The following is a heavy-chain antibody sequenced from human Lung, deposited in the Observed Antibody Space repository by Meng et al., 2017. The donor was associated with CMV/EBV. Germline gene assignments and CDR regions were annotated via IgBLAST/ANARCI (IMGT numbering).Heavy chain of an antibody. CDR3: ASFPPPGKQWLVTDY. J-gene: IGHJ4*02. CDR2: IYHSGST. D-gene: IGHD6-19*01. Sequence: RRATPSGTLSLTYAVSRGPLRRYKWCGWVRQPTGKGLEWIGEIYHSGSTNYNPSLKSRVTISVDKSKNQFSLKLSSVTAADTAVYYCASFPPPGKQWLVTDYWGQGTLVTVSS. CDR1: RGPLRRYKW. V-gene: IGHV4-4*02.